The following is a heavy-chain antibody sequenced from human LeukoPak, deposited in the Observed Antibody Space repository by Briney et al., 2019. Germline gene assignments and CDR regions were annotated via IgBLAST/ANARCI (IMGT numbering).Heavy chain of an antibody. J-gene: IGHJ4*02. CDR1: GDSISSYY. CDR2: IYSSGTS. V-gene: IGHV4-59*01. Sequence: SETLSLTCTVSGDSISSYYWTWIRQPPGKGLEWIGNIYSSGTSNYSPYLNSRVTISVDKSNNQFSLRLSSVTAADTAVYYCARDLITSGGVIATDFWGQGTLVTVSS. D-gene: IGHD3-16*02. CDR3: ARDLITSGGVIATDF.